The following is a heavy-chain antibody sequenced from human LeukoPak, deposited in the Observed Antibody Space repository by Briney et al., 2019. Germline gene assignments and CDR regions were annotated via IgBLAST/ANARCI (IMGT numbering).Heavy chain of an antibody. V-gene: IGHV3-30*02. CDR3: AKDPGANWGWGY. J-gene: IGHJ4*02. Sequence: GGSLRLSCAASGFTFSHHGMHWVRQAPGKGLEWVAFILFDGSKKYFVDSVKGRFTISRDNSKNTLYPQMNSLRAEDTAVYYCAKDPGANWGWGYWGQGTLVTVSS. CDR1: GFTFSHHG. CDR2: ILFDGSKK. D-gene: IGHD4/OR15-4a*01.